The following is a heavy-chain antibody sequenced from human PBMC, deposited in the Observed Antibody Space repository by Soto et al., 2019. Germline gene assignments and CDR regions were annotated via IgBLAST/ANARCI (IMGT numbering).Heavy chain of an antibody. D-gene: IGHD2-2*01. CDR3: ARDPRVVPPGTYYFDY. CDR2: IHHSGGT. Sequence: SETLSLTCAISGGSISSNWWSWVRQPPGKGLEWIGEIHHSGGTNYNPSLRSRVTISIDNSRNQFSLKLTSVTAADTAVYYCARDPRVVPPGTYYFDYWGQGTLVTVSS. V-gene: IGHV4-4*02. J-gene: IGHJ4*02. CDR1: GGSISSNW.